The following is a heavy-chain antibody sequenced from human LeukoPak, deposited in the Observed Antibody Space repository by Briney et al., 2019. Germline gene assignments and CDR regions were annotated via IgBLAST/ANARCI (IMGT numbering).Heavy chain of an antibody. D-gene: IGHD6-19*01. J-gene: IGHJ6*03. V-gene: IGHV1-2*02. CDR1: GYTFTGYY. CDR3: ASIAVAPTIYYYYYYMDV. CDR2: INPNSGGT. Sequence: ASVKVSCKASGYTFTGYYMHWVRQAPGQGLEWMGWINPNSGGTNYAQKFQGRVTMTRDTSISTAYMELSRLRSDDTAVYYCASIAVAPTIYYYYYYMDVWGKGTTVTVSS.